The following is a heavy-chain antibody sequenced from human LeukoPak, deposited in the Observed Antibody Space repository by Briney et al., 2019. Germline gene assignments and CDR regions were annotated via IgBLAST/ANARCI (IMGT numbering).Heavy chain of an antibody. CDR1: DYTFTNYG. CDR2: ISTHDGHT. Sequence: ATVKVSCKASDYTFTNYGITWGRQAPGQGLEWMGWISTHDGHTICSQELQGRVTMTTDTSTTTPYMELRRLKSDDTAVYYCARAPPGMKMGPGDYWGQGAMVIVSS. J-gene: IGHJ4*02. V-gene: IGHV1-18*01. D-gene: IGHD6-13*01. CDR3: ARAPPGMKMGPGDY.